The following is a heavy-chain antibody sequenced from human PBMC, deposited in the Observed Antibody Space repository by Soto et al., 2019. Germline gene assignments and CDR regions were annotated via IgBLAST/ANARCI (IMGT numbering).Heavy chain of an antibody. Sequence: QVQLQESGPGLVKPSETLSLTCTVSGGSISSYYWSWIRQPPGKGLEWIGYIYYSGSTNYNPSLKSRVTISVDTSKNQFSLKLISVTAADTAVYYCARGPLVPAAMLSETYYYYYMDVWGKGTTVTVSS. V-gene: IGHV4-59*01. J-gene: IGHJ6*03. CDR2: IYYSGST. CDR1: GGSISSYY. D-gene: IGHD2-2*01. CDR3: ARGPLVPAAMLSETYYYYYMDV.